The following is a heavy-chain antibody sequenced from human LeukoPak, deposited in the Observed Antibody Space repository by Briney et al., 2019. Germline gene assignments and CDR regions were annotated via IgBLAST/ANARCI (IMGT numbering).Heavy chain of an antibody. V-gene: IGHV3-74*01. J-gene: IGHJ3*02. D-gene: IGHD6-6*01. Sequence: GGSLRLSCAASGFTFSRYWMHWVRQGAGKGLVWVSRINTDGSVTSYADSVKGRFTISRDNAKNTLFLQMNSLRAEGTAVYYCARGEYSSFLGAFDIWGQGTMVTVSS. CDR3: ARGEYSSFLGAFDI. CDR2: INTDGSVT. CDR1: GFTFSRYW.